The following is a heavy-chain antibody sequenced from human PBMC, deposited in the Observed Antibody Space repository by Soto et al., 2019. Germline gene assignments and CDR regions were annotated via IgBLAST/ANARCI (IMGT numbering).Heavy chain of an antibody. J-gene: IGHJ4*02. CDR3: APGTDYGDYLYPFDY. V-gene: IGHV4-30-4*01. Sequence: SETLSLTCTVSGGSISSGDYYWSWIRQPPGKGLEWIGYIYYSGSTYYNPSLNSRVTISVDTSKNQFSLKLSSVTAADTAVYYCAPGTDYGDYLYPFDYWGQGTLVTVSS. D-gene: IGHD4-17*01. CDR1: GGSISSGDYY. CDR2: IYYSGST.